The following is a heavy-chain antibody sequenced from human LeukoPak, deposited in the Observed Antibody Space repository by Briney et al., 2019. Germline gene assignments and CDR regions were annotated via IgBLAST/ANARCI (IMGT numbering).Heavy chain of an antibody. J-gene: IGHJ4*02. Sequence: SETLSLTCTVSGGSISSSSYYWRWIRQPPGKGLEWIGSIYYSGSTYYNPSLKSRVTISVDTSKNQFSLKLSSVTAADTAVYYCARGGLDTAMVFDYWGQGTLVTVSS. CDR1: GGSISSSSYY. V-gene: IGHV4-39*07. CDR3: ARGGLDTAMVFDY. CDR2: IYYSGST. D-gene: IGHD5-18*01.